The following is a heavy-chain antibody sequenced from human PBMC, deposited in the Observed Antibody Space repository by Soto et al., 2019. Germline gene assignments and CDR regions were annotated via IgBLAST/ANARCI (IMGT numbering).Heavy chain of an antibody. CDR2: IWYDGSNK. J-gene: IGHJ4*02. Sequence: GGSLRLSCVASGFTFSSYGMHWVRQAPGKGLEWVAVIWYDGSNKYYADSVKGRFTISRDNSKNTLYLQMNSLRAEDTAVYYCARDRSDLYVGYCDYWGQGTLVTVSS. D-gene: IGHD3-10*01. CDR3: ARDRSDLYVGYCDY. V-gene: IGHV3-33*01. CDR1: GFTFSSYG.